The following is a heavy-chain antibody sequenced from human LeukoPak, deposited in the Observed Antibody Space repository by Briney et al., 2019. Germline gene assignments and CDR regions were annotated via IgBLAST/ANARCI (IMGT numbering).Heavy chain of an antibody. Sequence: GGSLRLSCAASGFTFSSYSMNWVRQAPGKGLEWVSSISSSSYIYYADSVKGRFTISRDNSKNTLYLQMNSLRAEDTAVYYCAKVLFWSGYPHYFDYWGQGTLVTVSS. J-gene: IGHJ4*02. D-gene: IGHD3-3*01. CDR1: GFTFSSYS. V-gene: IGHV3-21*04. CDR3: AKVLFWSGYPHYFDY. CDR2: ISSSSYI.